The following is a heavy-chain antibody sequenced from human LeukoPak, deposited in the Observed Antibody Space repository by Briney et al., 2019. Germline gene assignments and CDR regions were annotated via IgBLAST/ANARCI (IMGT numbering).Heavy chain of an antibody. CDR3: AKDFGGWNGAFDV. Sequence: GGSLRLSCAASGFSFSSYAMSWVRQAPGKGLEWASTISGSGGDTYYAGSVKGRFTISRDNSKNTLFLQMNSLRAEDTALYFCAKDFGGWNGAFDVWGQGTKVTVSS. CDR1: GFSFSSYA. V-gene: IGHV3-23*01. CDR2: ISGSGGDT. J-gene: IGHJ3*01. D-gene: IGHD3-16*01.